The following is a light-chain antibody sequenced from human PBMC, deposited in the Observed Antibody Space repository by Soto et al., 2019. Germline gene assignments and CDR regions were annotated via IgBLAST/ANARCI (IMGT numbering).Light chain of an antibody. CDR3: QQARSFPVT. Sequence: DIQRTQSPSSLSASFGDTVSITCRSSQDVCIWLSWYQQKPGKAPKILIFATSTLQSGVPSRFSGSGSGTDFTLTITSLQSEDFATYYCQQARSFPVTFGQGTRLEI. J-gene: IGKJ5*01. V-gene: IGKV1D-12*01. CDR2: ATS. CDR1: QDVCIW.